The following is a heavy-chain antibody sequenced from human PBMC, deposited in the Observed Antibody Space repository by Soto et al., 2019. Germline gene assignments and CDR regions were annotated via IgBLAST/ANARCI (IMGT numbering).Heavy chain of an antibody. CDR3: ARGWFGDLSPFDY. V-gene: IGHV3-7*03. CDR2: IKQDGSEK. Sequence: EVQLVESGGGLVQPGGSLRLFCAASGFTFSSYWMSWVRQAPGKGLEWVANIKQDGSEKYYVDSVKGRFTISRDNAKNSLYLQMNSLRAEDTAVYYCARGWFGDLSPFDYWGQGTLVTVSS. J-gene: IGHJ4*02. D-gene: IGHD3-10*01. CDR1: GFTFSSYW.